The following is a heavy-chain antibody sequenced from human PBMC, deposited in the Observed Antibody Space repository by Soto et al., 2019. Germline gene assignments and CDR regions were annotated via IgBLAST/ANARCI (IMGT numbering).Heavy chain of an antibody. D-gene: IGHD3-10*01. Sequence: QVQLQESGPGLVNPSQTLSLTCTVSGGSIASGGFYCSWIRQNPGTGLQWIAYMHYSGRTNYNPSLKSRVTISLDTSKNQFSVSLSSVTAADTAVYYCAGYYFASGSYSNLFDYWGQGILVTVFS. CDR1: GGSIASGGFY. CDR2: MHYSGRT. J-gene: IGHJ4*02. CDR3: AGYYFASGSYSNLFDY. V-gene: IGHV4-31*03.